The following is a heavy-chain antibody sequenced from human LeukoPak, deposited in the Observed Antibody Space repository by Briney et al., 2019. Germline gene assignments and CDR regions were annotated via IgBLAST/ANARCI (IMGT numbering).Heavy chain of an antibody. J-gene: IGHJ4*02. Sequence: SGTLSLTCTVSGGSISSSSYYWGWIRQPPGKGLEWIGSIYYSGSTYYNPSLKSRVTISVDTSKNQFSLKLSSVTAADTAVYYCARGPGFGESLLDYWGQGTLVTVSS. D-gene: IGHD3-10*01. CDR1: GGSISSSSYY. CDR3: ARGPGFGESLLDY. V-gene: IGHV4-39*07. CDR2: IYYSGST.